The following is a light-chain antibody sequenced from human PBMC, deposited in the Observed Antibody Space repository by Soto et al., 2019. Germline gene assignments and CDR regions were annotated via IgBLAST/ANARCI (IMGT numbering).Light chain of an antibody. CDR1: SSDVGGYNL. CDR3: CSYAGSSTYG. J-gene: IGLJ1*01. CDR2: EGS. V-gene: IGLV2-23*01. Sequence: QSALTQPASVSGSPGQSITISCTGTSSDVGGYNLVSWYQQHPGKAPKVMIYEGSKRPSGVSNRFPGSKSGNTASLTISGLQAEDEAEYYCCSYAGSSTYGCGTGTKVTV.